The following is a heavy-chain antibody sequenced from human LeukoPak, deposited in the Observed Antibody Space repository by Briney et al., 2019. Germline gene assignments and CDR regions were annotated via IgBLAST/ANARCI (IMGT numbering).Heavy chain of an antibody. CDR2: IRYDGSNK. Sequence: PGGSLRLSCAASGFIFNSYGMHWVRQAPGKGLEWVAFIRYDGSNKYYADSVKGRFTISRDNSKNTLYLQMNSLRAEDTAVYYCAKDRSIAAGDDAFDIWGQGTMVTVSS. J-gene: IGHJ3*02. CDR1: GFIFNSYG. D-gene: IGHD6-13*01. V-gene: IGHV3-30*02. CDR3: AKDRSIAAGDDAFDI.